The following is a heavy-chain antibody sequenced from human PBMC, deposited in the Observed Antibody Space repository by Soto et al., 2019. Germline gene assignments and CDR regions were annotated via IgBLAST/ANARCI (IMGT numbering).Heavy chain of an antibody. CDR1: GGTFSSYA. V-gene: IGHV1-69*01. Sequence: QVQLVQSGAEVKKPGSSVKVSCKASGGTFSSYAISWVRQAPGQGLEWMGGIIPIFGTANYAQKFQGRVTITADESTSTAYMELSSLRSEDMAVYYCARMTAMAPAKKYGMDVWGQGTTVTVSS. CDR2: IIPIFGTA. CDR3: ARMTAMAPAKKYGMDV. D-gene: IGHD5-18*01. J-gene: IGHJ6*02.